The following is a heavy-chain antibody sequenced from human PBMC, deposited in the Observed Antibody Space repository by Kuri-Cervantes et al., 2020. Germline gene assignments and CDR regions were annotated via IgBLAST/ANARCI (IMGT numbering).Heavy chain of an antibody. J-gene: IGHJ6*02. Sequence: GGSLRLSCEASGFTFDDYAMHWVRQAPGKGLEWVSGISWNSGSIGYADSVKGRFTISRANAKNSLYLQMNSLRAEDTAVYYCARDSGVWFGDYYYGMDVLGQGTTVTVSS. V-gene: IGHV3-9*01. CDR1: GFTFDDYA. CDR2: ISWNSGSI. CDR3: ARDSGVWFGDYYYGMDV. D-gene: IGHD3-10*01.